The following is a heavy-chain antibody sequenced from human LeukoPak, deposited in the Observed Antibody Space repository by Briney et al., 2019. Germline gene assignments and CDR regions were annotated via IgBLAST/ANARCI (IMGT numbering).Heavy chain of an antibody. D-gene: IGHD6-13*01. CDR1: GFTFSSYS. Sequence: GGSLRLSCAASGFTFSSYSMNWVRQAPGKGLEWVSSISSSSSYIYYEDSVKGRFTISRDNAKNSLYLQMNSLRAEDTAVYYCARDRKYSSSWDPTLYYYGMDVWGQGTTVTVSS. CDR3: ARDRKYSSSWDPTLYYYGMDV. CDR2: ISSSSSYI. J-gene: IGHJ6*02. V-gene: IGHV3-21*01.